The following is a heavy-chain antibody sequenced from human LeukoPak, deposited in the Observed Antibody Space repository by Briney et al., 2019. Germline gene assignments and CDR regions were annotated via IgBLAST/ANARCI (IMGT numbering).Heavy chain of an antibody. CDR3: ASSSSWYRSSGRYFDS. CDR2: MYYSGST. Sequence: SETLSLTCTVAGGSISSYWWSWIRQPPGKGLEWIGYMYYSGSTNYNPSLKSRVTISVDTSNNQFSLKLSSVTAADTAVYYCASSSSWYRSSGRYFDSWGQGTLVTVSS. J-gene: IGHJ4*02. D-gene: IGHD6-13*01. CDR1: GGSISSYW. V-gene: IGHV4-59*01.